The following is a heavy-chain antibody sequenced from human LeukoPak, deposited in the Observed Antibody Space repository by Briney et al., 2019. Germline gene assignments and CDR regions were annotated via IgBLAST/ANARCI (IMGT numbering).Heavy chain of an antibody. J-gene: IGHJ4*02. D-gene: IGHD3-22*01. Sequence: SETLSLTCTVSGGSISSYYWSWIRQPAGKGLEWIGRIYTSGSTNYNPSLKSRVTISVDKSKNQFSLKLGSVTAADTAVYYCARVRYYDSSGYYYFDYWGQGTLVTVSS. CDR2: IYTSGST. CDR3: ARVRYYDSSGYYYFDY. CDR1: GGSISSYY. V-gene: IGHV4-4*07.